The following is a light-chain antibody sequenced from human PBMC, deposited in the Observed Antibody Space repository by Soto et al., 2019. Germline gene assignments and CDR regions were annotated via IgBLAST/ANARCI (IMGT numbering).Light chain of an antibody. V-gene: IGKV1-39*01. CDR1: QSISNY. CDR2: AAS. Sequence: DIQMTQSPSSLSASVGDRVTITCRASQSISNYLNWYQHKPGKAPNLLIYAASTLHIGVPSRFSGSGSGTHFTLTISSLQPEDFATYYCQQTYSSPETFAQGTKVEI. J-gene: IGKJ1*01. CDR3: QQTYSSPET.